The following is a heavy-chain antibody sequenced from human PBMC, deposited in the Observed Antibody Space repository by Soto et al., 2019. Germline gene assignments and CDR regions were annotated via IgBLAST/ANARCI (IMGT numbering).Heavy chain of an antibody. CDR2: INAGNGNT. D-gene: IGHD3-10*01. CDR1: GYTFTSYA. V-gene: IGHV1-3*01. Sequence: EASVKVSCKASGYTFTSYAMHWVRQAPGQRLEWMGWINAGNGNTKYSQKFQGRVTITRDTSASTAYMELSSLRSEDTAVYYCASEVLPSSVFSYYYYMDVWGKGTTVTVSS. J-gene: IGHJ6*03. CDR3: ASEVLPSSVFSYYYYMDV.